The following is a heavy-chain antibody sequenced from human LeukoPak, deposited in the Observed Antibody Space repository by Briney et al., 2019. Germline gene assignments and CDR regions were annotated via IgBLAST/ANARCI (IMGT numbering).Heavy chain of an antibody. CDR2: ISAYNGNT. D-gene: IGHD6-19*01. CDR1: GYTFTSYG. Sequence: ASVKVSCKASGYTFTSYGISWVRQAPGQGLEWMGWISAYNGNTNYAQKLQGRVTMTTDTSTSTAYMELRSLRSDDTAVYCCARAGSGWYNDAFDIWGQGTMVTVSS. V-gene: IGHV1-18*01. J-gene: IGHJ3*02. CDR3: ARAGSGWYNDAFDI.